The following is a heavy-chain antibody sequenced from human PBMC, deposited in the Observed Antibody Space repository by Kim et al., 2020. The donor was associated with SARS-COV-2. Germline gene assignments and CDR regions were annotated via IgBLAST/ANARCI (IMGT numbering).Heavy chain of an antibody. CDR3: ARDMDEDSSSTYMGV. CDR1: GFTFSSYA. D-gene: IGHD6-6*01. V-gene: IGHV3-30-3*01. CDR2: ISYDGSNK. Sequence: GGSLRLSCAASGFTFSSYAMHWVRQAPGKGLEWVAVISYDGSNKYYADSVKGRFTISRDNSKNTLYLQMNSLRAEDTAVYYCARDMDEDSSSTYMGVWGKGTTGTRSS. J-gene: IGHJ6*03.